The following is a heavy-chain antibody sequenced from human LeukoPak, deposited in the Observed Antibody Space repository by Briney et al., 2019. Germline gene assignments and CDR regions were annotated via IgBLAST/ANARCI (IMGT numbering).Heavy chain of an antibody. Sequence: SETLSLTCTVSGGSISSYYWSWIRQPPGKGLEWIGSFYHSGTTYYNPSLKSRVTISVDTSKNQFSLNLSSVTAADAALYYCAKHYMGSSYNHALDCWGQGTLVTVSS. D-gene: IGHD3-10*01. CDR1: GGSISSYY. V-gene: IGHV4-59*05. CDR3: AKHYMGSSYNHALDC. J-gene: IGHJ4*02. CDR2: FYHSGTT.